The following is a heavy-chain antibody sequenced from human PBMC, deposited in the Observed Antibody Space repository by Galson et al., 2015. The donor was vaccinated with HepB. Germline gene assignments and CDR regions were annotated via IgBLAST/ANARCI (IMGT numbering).Heavy chain of an antibody. D-gene: IGHD3-10*01. J-gene: IGHJ6*02. V-gene: IGHV3-21*01. CDR2: ISSSSSYI. CDR3: ARDLRFGELLGNGMDV. Sequence: SLRLSCAASGFTFSSYSMNWVRQAPGKGLEWVSSISSSSSYIYYADSVKGRFTISRDNAKNSLYLQMNSLRAEDTAVYYCARDLRFGELLGNGMDVWAKGPRSPSP. CDR1: GFTFSSYS.